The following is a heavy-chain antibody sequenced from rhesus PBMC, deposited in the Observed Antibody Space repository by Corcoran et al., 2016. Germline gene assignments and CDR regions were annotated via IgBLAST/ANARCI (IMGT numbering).Heavy chain of an antibody. J-gene: IGHJ2*01. CDR2: IYGSSGST. CDR3: ARGAGWNYGYWYFDL. CDR1: GYSISSNY. D-gene: IGHD1-1*01. Sequence: QVQLQESGPGLVKPSETLSLTCAVSGYSISSNYWSWIRQPPGKGLEWIGYIYGSSGSTYYNTSPKSRVTISTDTSKNQCSLKRSSVTAADTAVYYCARGAGWNYGYWYFDLWGPGTPITISS. V-gene: IGHV4-147*01.